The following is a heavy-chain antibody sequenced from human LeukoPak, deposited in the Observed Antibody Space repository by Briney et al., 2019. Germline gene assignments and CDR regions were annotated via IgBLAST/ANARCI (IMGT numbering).Heavy chain of an antibody. V-gene: IGHV3-20*04. CDR2: INWNGGST. D-gene: IGHD3-10*01. J-gene: IGHJ4*02. Sequence: GGSLRLSCAASGFTFDNNGMSWVRQAPGKGLEWVSDINWNGGSTGHAGSVKGRFTISRDNVKNTLYLQMNSLRDEDTALYYCARNLRTGSGSNERILDYWGQGTLVTVSS. CDR1: GFTFDNNG. CDR3: ARNLRTGSGSNERILDY.